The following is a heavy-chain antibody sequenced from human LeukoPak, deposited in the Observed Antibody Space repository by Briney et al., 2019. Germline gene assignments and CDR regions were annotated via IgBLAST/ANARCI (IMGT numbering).Heavy chain of an antibody. J-gene: IGHJ4*02. D-gene: IGHD6-6*01. CDR1: GGSISSGGYS. V-gene: IGHV4-30-2*01. CDR2: IYHSGST. CDR3: ARVARGVAAPYFDY. Sequence: SETLSLTCAVSGGSISSGGYSWRWLRQPPGKGLEWIGYIYHSGSTYYNPSLKSRVTISVDRSKNQFSLKLSSVTAADTAVYYCARVARGVAAPYFDYWGQGTLVTVSS.